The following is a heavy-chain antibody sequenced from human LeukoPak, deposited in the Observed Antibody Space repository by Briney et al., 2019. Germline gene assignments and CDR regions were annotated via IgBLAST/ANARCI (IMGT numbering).Heavy chain of an antibody. CDR1: GGSIRGYY. D-gene: IGHD3-10*01. CDR3: ARVFDSGSQAYFYYMDV. CDR2: IYSSGST. J-gene: IGHJ6*03. V-gene: IGHV4-59*01. Sequence: PSETLSLTCNVSGGSIRGYYWSWIRQPPGKGLEWIGYIYSSGSTNYNPSLKSRATMSVDTSKNQFSLKVSSVTAADTAVYYCARVFDSGSQAYFYYMDVWGKGTTVTISS.